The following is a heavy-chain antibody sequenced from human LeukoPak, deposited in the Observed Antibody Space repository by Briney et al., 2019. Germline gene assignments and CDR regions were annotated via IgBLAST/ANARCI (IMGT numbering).Heavy chain of an antibody. J-gene: IGHJ4*02. CDR1: GGSIRSSGHN. V-gene: IGHV4-39*01. CDR3: ARRPKQPGFWSGYVDY. Sequence: PSETLSLTCTVSGGSIRSSGHNWDWIRQPPGKGLESIGSIFYSGSTYYNPSLKSRVTISVDTSKNQFSLKLSSVTAADTAVYYCARRPKQPGFWSGYVDYWGQGTLVTVSS. D-gene: IGHD3-3*01. CDR2: IFYSGST.